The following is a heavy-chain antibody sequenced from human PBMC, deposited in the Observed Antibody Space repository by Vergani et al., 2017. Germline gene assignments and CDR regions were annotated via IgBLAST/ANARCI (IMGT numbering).Heavy chain of an antibody. CDR1: GGSISSYY. V-gene: IGHV4-59*01. D-gene: IGHD6-19*01. J-gene: IGHJ3*02. CDR2: IYYSGST. CDR3: ARLGGIAVAPTQDAFDI. Sequence: QVQLQESGPGLVKPSETLSLTCTVSGGSISSYYWSWIRQPPGKGLEWIGYIYYSGSTNYNPSLKSRVTISVDTSKNQFSLKLSSVTAADTAVYYCARLGGIAVAPTQDAFDIWGQGTMVTVSS.